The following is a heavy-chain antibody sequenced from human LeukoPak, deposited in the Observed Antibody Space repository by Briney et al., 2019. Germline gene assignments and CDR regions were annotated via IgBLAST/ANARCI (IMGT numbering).Heavy chain of an antibody. CDR2: IYYSGST. Sequence: SETLPLTCTVSGGSISSYYWSWIRQPPGKGLEWIGYIYYSGSTNYNPSLKSRVTISVDTSKNQFSLKLSSVTAADTAVYYCARMRDIVATSLSYFDYWGQGTLVTVSS. CDR3: ARMRDIVATSLSYFDY. CDR1: GGSISSYY. V-gene: IGHV4-59*01. D-gene: IGHD5-12*01. J-gene: IGHJ4*02.